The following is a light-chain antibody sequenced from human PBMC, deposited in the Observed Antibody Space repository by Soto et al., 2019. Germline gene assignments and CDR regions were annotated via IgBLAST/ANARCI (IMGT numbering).Light chain of an antibody. V-gene: IGLV4-69*01. Sequence: QLVLTKSPSASASPGASVKLTCTLSSGHSDYAIAWHQQQPEKGPRYLMKVTSDGSHTKGDGIPDRFSGSSSGADRYLTISSLRSDDEADYYCQAWGTGGVFGGGTKVTVL. CDR2: VTSDGSH. CDR1: SGHSDYA. J-gene: IGLJ3*02. CDR3: QAWGTGGV.